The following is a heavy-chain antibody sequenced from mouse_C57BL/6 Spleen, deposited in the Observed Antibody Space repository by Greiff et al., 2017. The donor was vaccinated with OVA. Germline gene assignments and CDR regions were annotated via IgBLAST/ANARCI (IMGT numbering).Heavy chain of an antibody. V-gene: IGHV5-4*01. CDR1: GFTFSSYA. J-gene: IGHJ2*01. Sequence: EVKLQESGGGLVKPGGSLKLSCAASGFTFSSYAMSWVRQTPEKRLEWVATISDGGSYTYYPDNVKGRFTISRDNAKNNLYLQMSHLKSEDTAMYYCARDIYDGYYDYWGQGTTLTVSS. CDR2: ISDGGSYT. D-gene: IGHD2-3*01. CDR3: ARDIYDGYYDY.